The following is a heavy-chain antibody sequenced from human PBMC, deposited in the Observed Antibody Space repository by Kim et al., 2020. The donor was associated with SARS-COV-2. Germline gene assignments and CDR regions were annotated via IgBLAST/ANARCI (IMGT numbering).Heavy chain of an antibody. CDR2: ISSSGSTI. V-gene: IGHV3-48*03. D-gene: IGHD7-27*01. CDR3: ARPPSRYANWGSGGAYYYYYGMDV. CDR1: GFTFSSYE. Sequence: GGSLRLSCAASGFTFSSYEMNWVRQAPGKGLEWVSYISSSGSTIYYADSVKGRFTISRDNAKNSLYLQMNSLRAEDTAVYYCARPPSRYANWGSGGAYYYYYGMDVWGQGTTVTVSS. J-gene: IGHJ6*02.